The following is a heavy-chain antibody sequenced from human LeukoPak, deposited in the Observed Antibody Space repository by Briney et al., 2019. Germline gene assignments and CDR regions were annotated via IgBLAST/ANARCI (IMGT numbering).Heavy chain of an antibody. Sequence: GGSLRLSCAASGFTFDDYAMHWVRQAPGKGLEWVSGISWNSGSIGYADSVKGRFTISRDNAKNSLYLQMNSLRAEDTALYYCAKAGNSYGSRGDYFDYWGQGTLVTVSS. CDR1: GFTFDDYA. J-gene: IGHJ4*02. V-gene: IGHV3-9*01. CDR3: AKAGNSYGSRGDYFDY. CDR2: ISWNSGSI. D-gene: IGHD5-18*01.